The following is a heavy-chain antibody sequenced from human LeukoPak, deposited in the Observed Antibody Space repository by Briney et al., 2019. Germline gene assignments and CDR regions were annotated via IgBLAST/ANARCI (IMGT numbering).Heavy chain of an antibody. Sequence: GSLRLSCAASGFTFDDYAMHWVRQAPGKGLEWVSLISGDGGSTYYADSVKGRFTISRDNSKNSLYLQMNSLRTEDTALYYCAKGSPYSGYLYYWGQGTLVTVSS. D-gene: IGHD3-22*01. V-gene: IGHV3-43*02. CDR3: AKGSPYSGYLYY. CDR2: ISGDGGST. CDR1: GFTFDDYA. J-gene: IGHJ4*02.